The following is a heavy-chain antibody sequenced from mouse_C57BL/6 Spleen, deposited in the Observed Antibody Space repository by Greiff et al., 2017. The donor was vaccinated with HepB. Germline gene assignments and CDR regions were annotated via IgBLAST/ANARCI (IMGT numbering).Heavy chain of an antibody. Sequence: EVKLQQSGPELVKPGASVKMSCKASGYTFTDYNMHWVKQSHGKSLEWIGYINPNNGGTSYNQKFKGKATLTVNKSSSTAYMELRSLTSEDSAVYYCLYGSSYDAMDYWGQGTSVTVSS. J-gene: IGHJ4*01. V-gene: IGHV1-22*01. CDR1: GYTFTDYN. D-gene: IGHD1-1*01. CDR2: INPNNGGT. CDR3: LYGSSYDAMDY.